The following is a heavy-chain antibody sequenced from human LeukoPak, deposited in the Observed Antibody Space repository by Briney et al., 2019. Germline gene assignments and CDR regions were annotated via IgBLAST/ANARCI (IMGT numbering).Heavy chain of an antibody. CDR1: AYTFTSYG. D-gene: IGHD3-22*01. CDR2: LSTDNGDT. J-gene: IGHJ4*02. Sequence: ASVKVSRKASAYTFTSYGISWVRQAPGQGLEWMGWLSTDNGDTNYAQKFQGRVTMTTETSTTTAHMELSSLRSEDTAVYYCARVSSGYYRSYYFDYWGQGTLVTVSS. V-gene: IGHV1-18*01. CDR3: ARVSSGYYRSYYFDY.